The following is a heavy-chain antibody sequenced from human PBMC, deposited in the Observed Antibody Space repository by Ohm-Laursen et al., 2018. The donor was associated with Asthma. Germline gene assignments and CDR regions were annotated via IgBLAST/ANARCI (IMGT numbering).Heavy chain of an antibody. CDR3: ATYRSGWSNFYGMDV. Sequence: ASVKVSCKASGYIFTTYGVSWARQAPGQGLEWMGWISDHKDNTGSAQKFQGRVTMTIDTSTSTAYMELRSLRSDDTAVYYCATYRSGWSNFYGMDVWGQGTTVTVSS. CDR2: ISDHKDNT. J-gene: IGHJ6*02. V-gene: IGHV1-18*01. CDR1: GYIFTTYG. D-gene: IGHD6-25*01.